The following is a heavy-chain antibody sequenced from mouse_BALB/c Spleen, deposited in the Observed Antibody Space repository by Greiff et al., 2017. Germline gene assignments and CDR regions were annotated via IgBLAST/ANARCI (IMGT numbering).Heavy chain of an antibody. CDR3: TRFGIYAMDY. CDR2: IYPGSGST. Sequence: LQQPGSELVRPGASVKLSCKASGYTFTSYWMHWVKQRHGQGLEWIGNIYPGSGSTNYDEKFKSKGTLTVDTSSSTAYMHLSSLTSEDSAVYYCTRFGIYAMDYWGQGTSVTVSS. J-gene: IGHJ4*01. CDR1: GYTFTSYW. D-gene: IGHD4-1*01. V-gene: IGHV1S22*01.